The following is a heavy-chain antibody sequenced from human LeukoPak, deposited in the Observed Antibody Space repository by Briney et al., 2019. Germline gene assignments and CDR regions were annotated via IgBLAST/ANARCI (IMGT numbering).Heavy chain of an antibody. J-gene: IGHJ4*02. V-gene: IGHV1-2*02. D-gene: IGHD3-10*01. CDR1: GYTFTGYY. CDR2: INPNSGGT. Sequence: GASVKVSCKASGYTFTGYYMHWVRQAPGQGLEWMGWINPNSGGTNYAQKFQGRVTMTRDTSISTAYMELSRLRSDDTAVYYCARIYGSGTYHQDYWGQGTLVTVSS. CDR3: ARIYGSGTYHQDY.